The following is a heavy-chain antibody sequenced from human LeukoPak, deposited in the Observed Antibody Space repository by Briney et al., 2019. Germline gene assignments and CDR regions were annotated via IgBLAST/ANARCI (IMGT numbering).Heavy chain of an antibody. J-gene: IGHJ5*02. Sequence: GGSLRLSCAASGFTFSSYWMHWVRQAPGKGLVWVSRINTDGGITNYADSVKGRFTISRDNAKNTLHLQMNSLRADDTAVYYCTRGAVGTGVWFDPWGQGTLVTVSS. CDR1: GFTFSSYW. V-gene: IGHV3-74*01. CDR3: TRGAVGTGVWFDP. D-gene: IGHD1-26*01. CDR2: INTDGGIT.